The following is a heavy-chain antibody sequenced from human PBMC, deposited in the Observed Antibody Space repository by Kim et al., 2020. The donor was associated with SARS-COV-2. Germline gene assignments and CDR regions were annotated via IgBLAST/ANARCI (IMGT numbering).Heavy chain of an antibody. Sequence: SETLSLTCTVSGGSISSSSYYWGWIRQPPGKGLEWIGSIYYSGSTYYNPSLKSRVTISVDTSKNQFSLKLSSVTAADTAVYYCARTPRLGVVRTFDFWGQGTLVTVSS. CDR2: IYYSGST. CDR3: ARTPRLGVVRTFDF. D-gene: IGHD3-3*01. J-gene: IGHJ4*02. V-gene: IGHV4-39*01. CDR1: GGSISSSSYY.